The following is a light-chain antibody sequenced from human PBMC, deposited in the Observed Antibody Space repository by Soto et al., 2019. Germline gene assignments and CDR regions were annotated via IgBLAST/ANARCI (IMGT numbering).Light chain of an antibody. J-gene: IGKJ2*01. CDR3: HQYDNAPQT. CDR2: GAS. Sequence: EILLTQSPDTLSLSPGERATLSCRASQTVSSNYLAWCQQRPGQAPRLLIYGASTRATGIPDRFSGSGSGTDFSLTISRLEPEDFAVYYCHQYDNAPQTYGQGTKVDIK. V-gene: IGKV3-20*01. CDR1: QTVSSNY.